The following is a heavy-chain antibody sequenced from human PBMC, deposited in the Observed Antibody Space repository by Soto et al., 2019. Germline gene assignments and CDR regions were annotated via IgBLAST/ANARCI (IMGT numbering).Heavy chain of an antibody. Sequence: GGSLRLSCAASGFTFSSYSMNWVRQAPGKGLEWVSSISSSSSYIYYADSVKGRFTISRDNAKNSLYLQMNSLRAEDTAVYYCAREFNFEEMFLKGYYYGMDVWGQGTTVPVSS. D-gene: IGHD3-9*01. CDR2: ISSSSSYI. J-gene: IGHJ6*02. CDR1: GFTFSSYS. CDR3: AREFNFEEMFLKGYYYGMDV. V-gene: IGHV3-21*01.